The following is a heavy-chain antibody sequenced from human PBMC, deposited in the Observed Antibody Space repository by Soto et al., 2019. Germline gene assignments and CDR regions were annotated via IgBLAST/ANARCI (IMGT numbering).Heavy chain of an antibody. CDR2: ISGSSGYT. D-gene: IGHD3-10*01. CDR3: ARDRGGYGPPDV. CDR1: GFTFSDSY. J-gene: IGHJ6*02. V-gene: IGHV3-11*06. Sequence: QVQLVESGGGLVKPGGSLRLSCAASGFTFSDSYMSWIRQAPGKWLQWVAYISGSSGYTGYADSVKGRFTISRDNAKNSLYLQMNSLRAEDTAVYYCARDRGGYGPPDVWGQGTTVTVSS.